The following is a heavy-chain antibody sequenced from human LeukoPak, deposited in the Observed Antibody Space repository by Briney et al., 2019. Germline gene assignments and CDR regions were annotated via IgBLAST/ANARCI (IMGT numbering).Heavy chain of an antibody. CDR1: GYTFTDYF. D-gene: IGHD5-12*01. CDR3: AREKQFSGYDMDA. Sequence: ASVKVSCKASGYTFTDYFIHWVRQAPGQGLEWIGYIDPNTGGTHFAKSFQGGVTMTRDTSLNTVYMEVNSLTSDDTAVYYCAREKQFSGYDMDAWGQGTLVTVSS. J-gene: IGHJ5*02. V-gene: IGHV1-2*02. CDR2: IDPNTGGT.